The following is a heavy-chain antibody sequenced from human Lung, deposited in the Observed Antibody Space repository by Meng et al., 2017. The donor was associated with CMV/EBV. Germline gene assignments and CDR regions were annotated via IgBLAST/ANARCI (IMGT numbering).Heavy chain of an antibody. CDR3: ATSFYCSTTNCYTYYGLDV. CDR1: VGTFSGYT. Sequence: SXXVSXQSSVGTFSGYTIHWVRQAPGQGLEWMGWILPILGIANSAQKFQGRVTITADKSTSTAYVELSSLKSEDTAVYYCATSFYCSTTNCYTYYGLDVWXQGTTVTVSS. CDR2: ILPILGIA. J-gene: IGHJ6*02. V-gene: IGHV1-69*02. D-gene: IGHD2-2*02.